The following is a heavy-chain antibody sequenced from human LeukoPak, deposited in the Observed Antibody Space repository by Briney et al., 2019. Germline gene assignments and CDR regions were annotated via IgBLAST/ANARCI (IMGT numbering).Heavy chain of an antibody. D-gene: IGHD6-19*01. CDR2: IKQDGSEK. Sequence: GGSLRLSCAAFGFTFDVSDMHWVRQAPGKGLEWVANIKQDGSEKYYVDSVKGRFTISRDNAKNSLYLQMNSLRAEDTAVYYCARVLRQWLTNWFDPWGQGTLVTVSS. CDR1: GFTFDVSD. V-gene: IGHV3-7*01. CDR3: ARVLRQWLTNWFDP. J-gene: IGHJ5*02.